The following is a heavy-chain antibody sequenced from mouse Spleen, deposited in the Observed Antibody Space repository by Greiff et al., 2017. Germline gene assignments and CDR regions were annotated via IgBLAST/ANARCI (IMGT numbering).Heavy chain of an antibody. J-gene: IGHJ3*01. D-gene: IGHD2-12*01. V-gene: IGHV1-5*01. Sequence: VQLQQSGTVLARPGASVKMSCKTSGYTFTSYWMHWVKQRPGQGLEWIGAIYPGNSDTSYNQKFKGKAKLTAVTSASTAYMELSSLTNEDSAVYYCTTYYSYSGGFAYWGQGTLVTVSA. CDR3: TTYYSYSGGFAY. CDR2: IYPGNSDT. CDR1: GYTFTSYW.